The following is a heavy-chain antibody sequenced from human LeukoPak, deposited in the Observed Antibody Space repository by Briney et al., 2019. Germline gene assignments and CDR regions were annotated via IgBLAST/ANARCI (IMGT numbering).Heavy chain of an antibody. CDR3: ARDLVTMVRGVLYYYYGMDV. J-gene: IGHJ6*02. V-gene: IGHV3-21*01. CDR2: ISSSSSYI. Sequence: PGGSLRLSCAASGFTFSSYSMNWVRQAPGKGLEWVSSISSSSSYIYYADSVKGRFTISRDNAKNSLYLQMNSLRAEDTAVYYCARDLVTMVRGVLYYYYGMDVWGQGTTVTVSS. CDR1: GFTFSSYS. D-gene: IGHD3-10*01.